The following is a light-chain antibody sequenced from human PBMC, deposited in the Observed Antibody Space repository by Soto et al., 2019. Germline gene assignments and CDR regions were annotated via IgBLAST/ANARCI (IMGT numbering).Light chain of an antibody. CDR1: QSLLDSYHGNTY. CDR3: QQYFDVPFT. J-gene: IGKJ4*01. CDR2: WAS. Sequence: DIVMTQTPLSLPVTPGEPASISCRSSQSLLDSYHGNTYLAWYHQKPGQPPQLIIYWASTRETRVPGRFSGSGFGTDFTLPISSLEAEDVAFYWCQQYFDVPFTFGGGTKVDI. V-gene: IGKV2-40*01.